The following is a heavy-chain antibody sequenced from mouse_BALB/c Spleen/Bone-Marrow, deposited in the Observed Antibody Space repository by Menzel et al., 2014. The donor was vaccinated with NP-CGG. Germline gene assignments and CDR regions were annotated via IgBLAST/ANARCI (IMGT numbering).Heavy chain of an antibody. CDR3: ARLAVWGAMDY. D-gene: IGHD2-10*02. CDR2: INPGSSTI. V-gene: IGHV4-2*02. J-gene: IGHJ4*01. Sequence: EVQLQQSGGDLVQPGGSLNLSCAASGFDFSRYWMSWARQAPGKGQEWIGEINPGSSTINYTPSLKDKFIISRDNAKNTLYLQMSKVRSEDTALYYCARLAVWGAMDYWGQGTSVTVSS. CDR1: GFDFSRYW.